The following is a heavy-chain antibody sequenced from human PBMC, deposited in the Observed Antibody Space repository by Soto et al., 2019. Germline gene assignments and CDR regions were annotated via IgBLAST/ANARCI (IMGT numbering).Heavy chain of an antibody. CDR1: GFTFSSYA. D-gene: IGHD2-21*01. V-gene: IGHV3-23*01. CDR2: ISGSGGST. CDR3: AKVRFCGGECYSYGMDV. Sequence: GESLKISCAASGFTFSSYAMSWVRQAPGKGLEWVSAISGSGGSTYYADSVKGRFTISRDNSKNTLYLQMNSLRAEDTAVYYCAKVRFCGGECYSYGMDVWGQGTTVTVSS. J-gene: IGHJ6*02.